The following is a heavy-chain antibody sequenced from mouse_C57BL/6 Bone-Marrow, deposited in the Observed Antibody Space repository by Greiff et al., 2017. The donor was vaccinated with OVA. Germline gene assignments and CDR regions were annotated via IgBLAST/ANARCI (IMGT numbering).Heavy chain of an antibody. CDR2: IYPGSGST. J-gene: IGHJ3*01. CDR3: ARMEAAQARFAY. CDR1: GCTFTSYW. D-gene: IGHD3-2*02. V-gene: IGHV1-55*01. Sequence: QVQLQQPGAELVKPGASVKMSCKASGCTFTSYWITWVKQRPGQGLEWIGDIYPGSGSTNYNEKFKSKATLTVDTSSSTAYMQLSSLTSEDSAVYYCARMEAAQARFAYWGQGTLVTVTA.